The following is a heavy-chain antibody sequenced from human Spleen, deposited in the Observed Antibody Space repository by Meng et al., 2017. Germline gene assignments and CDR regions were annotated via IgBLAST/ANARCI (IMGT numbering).Heavy chain of an antibody. Sequence: AQRVVSGRSLVKTGGSLGMSCAASGFTFSTYARTWVRHAPGKGLEWGSNSSNSRRYIDYADSVKGRFTISRDNAKNSLFLQMNSLRAEDTAVYYCARDRVVAATVSVAAFDIWGQGTMVTVSS. V-gene: IGHV3-21*01. CDR1: GFTFSTYA. CDR3: ARDRVVAATVSVAAFDI. CDR2: SSNSRRYI. J-gene: IGHJ3*02. D-gene: IGHD2-15*01.